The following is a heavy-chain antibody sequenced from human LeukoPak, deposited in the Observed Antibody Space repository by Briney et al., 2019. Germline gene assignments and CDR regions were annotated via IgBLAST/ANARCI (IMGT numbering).Heavy chain of an antibody. V-gene: IGHV4-39*01. CDR3: ASRVYGLGSFNY. D-gene: IGHD3-10*01. CDR2: IYNSGTT. CDR1: GDSISSTSYY. J-gene: IGHJ4*01. Sequence: PSETLSLTCTVSGDSISSTSYYWDWIRQPPGKGLEWIGSIYNSGTTYYNPSLKSRVTISVDTSKYQFSLKVSSVTAADTAVYYCASRVYGLGSFNYWGQGTLVTVSS.